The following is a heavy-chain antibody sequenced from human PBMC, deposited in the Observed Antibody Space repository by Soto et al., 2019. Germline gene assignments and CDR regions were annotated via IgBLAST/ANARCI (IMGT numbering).Heavy chain of an antibody. CDR1: GGSISSGDYY. V-gene: IGHV4-31*03. Sequence: SETLSLTCTVSGGSISSGDYYWIWIRHHPGKGLEWIGYIYYSGSTYYNPSLKSRLTISIDTSKNQFSLKLSSVTAADTAVYYCAREKHCSSTRCSWFDPWGQGTLVTVSS. CDR3: AREKHCSSTRCSWFDP. CDR2: IYYSGST. D-gene: IGHD2-2*01. J-gene: IGHJ5*02.